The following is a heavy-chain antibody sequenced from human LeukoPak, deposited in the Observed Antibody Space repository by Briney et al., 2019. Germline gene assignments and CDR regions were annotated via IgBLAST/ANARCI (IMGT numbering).Heavy chain of an antibody. CDR2: ISGSGGSS. Sequence: GGSLRLSCAASGFTFSSYAISWVRQAPGKGLEWVSTISGSGGSSYSADSVKGRFTISRDNSKNTLYLQMNRLRAEDTAVYYCAKRLLLLGYYFDYWGQGTLVTVSS. CDR3: AKRLLLLGYYFDY. V-gene: IGHV3-23*01. J-gene: IGHJ4*02. CDR1: GFTFSSYA. D-gene: IGHD2-21*01.